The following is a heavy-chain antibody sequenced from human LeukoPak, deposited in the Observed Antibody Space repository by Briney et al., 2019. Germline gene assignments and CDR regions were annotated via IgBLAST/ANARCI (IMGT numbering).Heavy chain of an antibody. CDR1: GFTFSSYA. J-gene: IGHJ4*02. D-gene: IGHD3-16*01. CDR3: ARPGGLYYFDY. Sequence: GGSLRLSCAASGFTFSSYAMSWVRQAPGKGLEWVSDISGSGGSTYYADSVKGRFTISRDNSKNTLYLQMNSLRAEDTAVYYCARPGGLYYFDYWGQGTLVTVSS. CDR2: ISGSGGST. V-gene: IGHV3-23*01.